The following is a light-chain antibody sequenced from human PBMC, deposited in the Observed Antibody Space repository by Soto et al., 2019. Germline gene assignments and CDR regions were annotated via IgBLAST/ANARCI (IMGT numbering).Light chain of an antibody. J-gene: IGKJ4*01. V-gene: IGKV3-20*01. CDR2: RAS. Sequence: EIVLTQSPDTLSLYQGERATLSCRASQSVSSSFLAWYHQKPGQAPRLLIYRASSRATGIPDRFTGSGSGTDFTLTISRLEPEDFAVYYCQQYESSPLTFGGGTKVEIK. CDR3: QQYESSPLT. CDR1: QSVSSSF.